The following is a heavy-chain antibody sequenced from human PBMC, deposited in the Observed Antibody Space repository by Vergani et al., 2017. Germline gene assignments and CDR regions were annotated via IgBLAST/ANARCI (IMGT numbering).Heavy chain of an antibody. CDR2: ISSSGGST. V-gene: IGHV3-23*04. CDR1: GFTFSSYS. J-gene: IGHJ4*02. CDR3: AKGHGYYFDY. Sequence: EVQLVESGGGLVQPGGSLRLSCAASGFTFSSYSMNWVRQAPGKGLEWVSSISSSGGSTYYADSVKGRFTISRDNSKNTLYLQMNSLRAEDTAVYYCAKGHGYYFDYWGQGTLVTVSS.